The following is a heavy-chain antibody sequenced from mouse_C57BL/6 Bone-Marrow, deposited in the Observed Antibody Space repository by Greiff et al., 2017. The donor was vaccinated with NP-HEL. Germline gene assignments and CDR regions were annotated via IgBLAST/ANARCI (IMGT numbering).Heavy chain of an antibody. CDR1: GFTFSNYR. Sequence: VKLVEPGGGLVRPGNSLKLSCVTSGFTFSNYRMHWLRQPPGQRLEWIAVITVKSDNYGANYAVSVKGRFAISREDSKSRDYLAMNRLRREDTATYFCSALLSFMDYWGQGTSVTVSS. CDR3: SALLSFMDY. CDR2: ITVKSDNYGA. V-gene: IGHV13-2*01. J-gene: IGHJ4*01. D-gene: IGHD2-12*01.